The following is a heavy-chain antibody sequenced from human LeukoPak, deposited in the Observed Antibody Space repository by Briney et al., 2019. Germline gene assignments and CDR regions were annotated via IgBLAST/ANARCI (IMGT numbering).Heavy chain of an antibody. CDR1: GFTFRNHN. V-gene: IGHV3-48*02. CDR3: ARRGGDGFCSD. J-gene: IGHJ4*02. Sequence: GGSLRLSCAASGFTFRNHNMNWVRQAPGEGLERGSFISSSGGSGYYAESVKGRFTISRDNAKNSLYLQMNSLRDEDTAVYYCARRGGDGFCSDWGQGTLVTVSA. D-gene: IGHD2-15*01. CDR2: ISSSGGSG.